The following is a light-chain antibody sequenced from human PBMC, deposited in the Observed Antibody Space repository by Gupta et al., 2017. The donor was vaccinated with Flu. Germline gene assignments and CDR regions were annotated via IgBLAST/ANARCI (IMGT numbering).Light chain of an antibody. J-gene: IGKJ1*01. Sequence: SPSNLSASVGDRVTSTCRDSQSISVWLAWYQQKPGKAPKLMMYMASKGENGVPSRFSGSGSGTEFTLTSSSRQPDDFANYYCQHDHSHWTFGQGTKVEI. CDR2: MAS. CDR1: QSISVW. CDR3: QHDHSHWT. V-gene: IGKV1-5*03.